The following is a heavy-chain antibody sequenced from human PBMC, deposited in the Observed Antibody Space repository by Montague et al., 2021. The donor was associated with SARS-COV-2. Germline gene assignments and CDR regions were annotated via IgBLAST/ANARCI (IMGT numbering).Heavy chain of an antibody. V-gene: IGHV4-59*08. CDR1: SDSISIYY. D-gene: IGHD3-22*01. CDR2: IYYSGSA. J-gene: IGHJ4*02. CDR3: ARVTTYDYDNTGYSDY. Sequence: SETLSLTCTVSSDSISIYYWSWIRQPPGKGLEWIAYIYYSGSAYYNPSLKSPVTISVDTSKDQFSLKLSSVTAADTAVYYCARVTTYDYDNTGYSDYWGQGTLVTVSS.